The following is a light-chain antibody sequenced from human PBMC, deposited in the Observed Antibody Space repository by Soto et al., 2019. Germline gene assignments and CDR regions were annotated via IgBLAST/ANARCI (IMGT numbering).Light chain of an antibody. V-gene: IGKV3-11*01. CDR1: QSVSSY. CDR2: DTS. CDR3: QLSGNWPPYS. Sequence: EIVLTQSPATLSLSPGERATLSCRASQSVSSYLAWYQQKPGQAPRLLIYDTSNRASGIPARFGGSGSGTDLSLTISSLEPADFAVYYCQLSGNWPPYSFGRGTRLEIK. J-gene: IGKJ2*03.